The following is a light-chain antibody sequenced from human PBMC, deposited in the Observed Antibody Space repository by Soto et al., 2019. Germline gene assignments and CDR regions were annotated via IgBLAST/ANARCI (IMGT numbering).Light chain of an antibody. Sequence: QSVLTQPPSASGTPGQRVAISCSGSSSDIGSNTVNWYQHLPGTAPQLLMYSDNQRPSGVPDRFSGSKSGTSASLAISGLQSGDEGDYYCASGDDSLNGLVFGGGTKVTVL. J-gene: IGLJ3*02. CDR3: ASGDDSLNGLV. V-gene: IGLV1-44*01. CDR2: SDN. CDR1: SSDIGSNT.